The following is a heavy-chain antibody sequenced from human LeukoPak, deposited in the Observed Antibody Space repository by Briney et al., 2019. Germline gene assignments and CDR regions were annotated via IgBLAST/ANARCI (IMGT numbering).Heavy chain of an antibody. V-gene: IGHV3-33*01. Sequence: GGSLRLSCAASGFTFSSFGMHWVRQAPGKGLEWVADIWFDGKNEHFADSVKGRFTISRDNSKNTMYLQINSLRAEDTAVYYCARESGGMDVWGQGTTVTVSS. CDR3: ARESGGMDV. J-gene: IGHJ6*02. CDR2: IWFDGKNE. D-gene: IGHD3-10*01. CDR1: GFTFSSFG.